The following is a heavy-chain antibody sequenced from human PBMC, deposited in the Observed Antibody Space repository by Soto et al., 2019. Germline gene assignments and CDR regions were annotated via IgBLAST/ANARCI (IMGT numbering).Heavy chain of an antibody. CDR1: GGNFITFA. V-gene: IGHV1-69*01. D-gene: IGHD7-27*01. CDR3: AKKLGIDPFGSYGLDV. Sequence: QVELVQSGAEVKKPGSSVKVSCKASGGNFITFAISWVRQAPGQGLEWMGEIIPISSTTKSAHTFQARVTISADGSSSTVHMELRSLKSEDTAIYFCAKKLGIDPFGSYGLDVWGQGTTVTVSS. CDR2: IIPISSTT. J-gene: IGHJ6*02.